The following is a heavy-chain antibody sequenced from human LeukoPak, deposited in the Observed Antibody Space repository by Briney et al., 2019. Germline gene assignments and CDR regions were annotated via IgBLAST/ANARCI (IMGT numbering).Heavy chain of an antibody. V-gene: IGHV3-43*02. CDR1: GFTFDDYA. Sequence: GGSLRLSCAASGFTFDDYAMHWVRQAPGKGLEWVSLISGDGGSTYYADSVKGRFTISRDNAKKSLYLQMNSLRAEDTAIYYCARGWGEGGQGTLVTVSS. CDR2: ISGDGGST. D-gene: IGHD3-10*01. CDR3: ARGWGE. J-gene: IGHJ4*02.